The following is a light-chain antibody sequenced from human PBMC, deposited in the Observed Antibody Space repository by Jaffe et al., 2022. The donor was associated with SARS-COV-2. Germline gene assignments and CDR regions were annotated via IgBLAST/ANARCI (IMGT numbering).Light chain of an antibody. CDR2: GAS. CDR3: QQHNNWPWT. Sequence: EIVMTQSPVTLSVSPGDRATLSCRASQNVNSDLAWYQQKPGQAPRLLIYGASTRASDVTVRFSGSGSGTEFTLTISSLQSEDFAVYYCQQHNNWPWTFGLGTKVEIK. CDR1: QNVNSD. V-gene: IGKV3-15*01. J-gene: IGKJ1*01.